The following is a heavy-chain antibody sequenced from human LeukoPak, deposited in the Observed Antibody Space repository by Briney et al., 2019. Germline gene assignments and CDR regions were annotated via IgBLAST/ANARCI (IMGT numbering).Heavy chain of an antibody. J-gene: IGHJ4*02. D-gene: IGHD6-13*01. Sequence: PGGSLRLSCAASGFSLTNFGMNWIRQAPGKGLEWVSFFSVRYNVIYYADSVKGRFTVSRDEAKNSLYLQMNSLRAEDTALYYCARDLPVAAADFWGQGTLVTVSS. V-gene: IGHV3-48*01. CDR2: FSVRYNVI. CDR1: GFSLTNFG. CDR3: ARDLPVAAADF.